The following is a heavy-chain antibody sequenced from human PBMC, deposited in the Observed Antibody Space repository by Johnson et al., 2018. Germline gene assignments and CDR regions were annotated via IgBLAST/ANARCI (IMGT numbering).Heavy chain of an antibody. CDR1: GFTFSSYS. CDR2: ISSSSSTI. Sequence: VQLVESGGGLVQPGGSLRLSCAASGFTFSSYSMNWVRQAPGKGLEWVSYISSSSSTIYYADSVKGRFTISRDNAKNSLYLQMKSLREEETAVYYCGRDRRRFSSSWYGYYYYGMDVWGQGTTVTVSS. D-gene: IGHD6-13*01. J-gene: IGHJ6*02. CDR3: GRDRRRFSSSWYGYYYYGMDV. V-gene: IGHV3-48*02.